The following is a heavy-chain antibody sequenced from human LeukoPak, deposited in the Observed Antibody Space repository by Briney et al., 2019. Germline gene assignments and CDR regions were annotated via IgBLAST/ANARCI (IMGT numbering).Heavy chain of an antibody. D-gene: IGHD2-8*01. Sequence: PGGSLRLSCAASGFTVSNNYLSWVRQAPGKGLEWVSVIYSGGSTYYADSVKGRFTISRDNSKNTLHLQMNSLRAEDTAVYYCARARVGCTNYAFDIWGQGTMVTVSS. CDR3: ARARVGCTNYAFDI. V-gene: IGHV3-53*01. CDR2: IYSGGST. CDR1: GFTVSNNY. J-gene: IGHJ3*02.